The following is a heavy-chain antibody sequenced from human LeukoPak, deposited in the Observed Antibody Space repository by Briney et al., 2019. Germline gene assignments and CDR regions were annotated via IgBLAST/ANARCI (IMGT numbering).Heavy chain of an antibody. V-gene: IGHV4-4*08. CDR2: IYSSRST. Sequence: SETLSLTCTVSGCSITGYHWSWVRQPPGKGLEWIGYIYSSRSTEYKPSLKSRATISAETSKNQFSLKLTSVTAADTAIYYCARRNDFDIWGQGTMVTVSS. CDR3: ARRNDFDI. CDR1: GCSITGYH. J-gene: IGHJ3*02.